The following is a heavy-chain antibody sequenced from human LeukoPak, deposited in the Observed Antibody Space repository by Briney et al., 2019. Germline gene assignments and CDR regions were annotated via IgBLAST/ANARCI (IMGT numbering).Heavy chain of an antibody. CDR2: ISSSSDNT. CDR1: RHTYSHYY. Sequence: PGGSLRLSCAASRHTYSHYYMSWIRQAPGKGLEWVSHISSSSDNTNYADSVKGRFTISRDNAKNSMYLQMKSLRAEDTAVYYCARGGNCFDYWGQGTLVTVSS. V-gene: IGHV3-11*05. D-gene: IGHD3-16*01. J-gene: IGHJ4*02. CDR3: ARGGNCFDY.